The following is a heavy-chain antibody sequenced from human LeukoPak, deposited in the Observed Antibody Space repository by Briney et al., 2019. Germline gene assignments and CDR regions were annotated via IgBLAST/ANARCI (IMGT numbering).Heavy chain of an antibody. Sequence: QRGGSLRLSCATSGFTFRNNWMSWVRQAPGKGLEWVANIKQDGSEKYYVDSVKGRFTISRDNAQHSVSLQMDSLRVEDTAVYYCARVYDYDFWSGYYGRNYYYMDVWGKGTTVTVSS. CDR2: IKQDGSEK. CDR1: GFTFRNNW. V-gene: IGHV3-7*01. J-gene: IGHJ6*03. D-gene: IGHD3-3*01. CDR3: ARVYDYDFWSGYYGRNYYYMDV.